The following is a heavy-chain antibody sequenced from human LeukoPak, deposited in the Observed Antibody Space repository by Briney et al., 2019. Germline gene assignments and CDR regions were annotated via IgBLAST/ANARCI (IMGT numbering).Heavy chain of an antibody. V-gene: IGHV5-10-1*01. D-gene: IGHD6-13*01. J-gene: IGHJ6*02. CDR1: GYSFTRYW. CDR2: IDPSDSYT. Sequence: GESLRISCKGSGYSFTRYWISWVRQMSGKGLEWVGRIDPSDSYTNYSPSFQGHVTISADKSISTAYLQWSSLKASDTAMYYCARHYSSSPLGVDVWGQGTTVTVSS. CDR3: ARHYSSSPLGVDV.